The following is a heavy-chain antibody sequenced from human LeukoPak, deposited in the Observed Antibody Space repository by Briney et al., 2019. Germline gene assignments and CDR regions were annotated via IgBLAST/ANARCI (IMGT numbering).Heavy chain of an antibody. CDR2: IYHSGST. CDR3: ATRTYYYDSSGYYYVRPRNNWFDP. V-gene: IGHV4-4*02. J-gene: IGHJ5*02. Sequence: PSGTLSLTCAVSGGSISSSNWWSWVRQPPGKGLEWIGEIYHSGSTNYNPSLKSRVTISVDKSKNQFSLKLSSVTAADTAVYYCATRTYYYDSSGYYYVRPRNNWFDPWGQGTLVTVSS. D-gene: IGHD3-22*01. CDR1: GGSISSSNW.